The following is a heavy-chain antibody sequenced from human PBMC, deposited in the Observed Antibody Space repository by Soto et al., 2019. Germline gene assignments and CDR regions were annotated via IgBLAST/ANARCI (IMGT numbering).Heavy chain of an antibody. CDR1: GLTFNNDG. V-gene: IGHV3-30*18. CDR2: ISSDGTNK. D-gene: IGHD3-9*01. Sequence: GGSLRLSCAASGLTFNNDGMHWVRQAPGEGLEWVAVISSDGTNKYYADSVKGRFSISRDNSKNTLYLQMNGLRAEDTAVYYCAKGGSYYDFLTGSTYDYWGQGTLVTVSS. J-gene: IGHJ4*02. CDR3: AKGGSYYDFLTGSTYDY.